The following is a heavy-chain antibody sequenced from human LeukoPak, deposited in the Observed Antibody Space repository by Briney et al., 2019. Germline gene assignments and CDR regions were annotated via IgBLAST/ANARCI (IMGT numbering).Heavy chain of an antibody. J-gene: IGHJ4*02. CDR1: GFTLRSYG. CDR3: AKDQPPTN. Sequence: GGTVRLSCAASGFTLRSYGMIWVRQAPGKGLEWVSGLTGGGTTYYADSVKGRFTISRDNSKNTLYLQMNSLRVEDTAVYYCAKDQPPTNWGQGTLVTVS. D-gene: IGHD5-12*01. V-gene: IGHV3-23*01. CDR2: LTGGGTT.